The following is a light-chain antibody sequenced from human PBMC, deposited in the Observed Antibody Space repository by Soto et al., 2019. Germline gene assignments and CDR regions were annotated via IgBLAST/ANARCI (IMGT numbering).Light chain of an antibody. CDR2: GVA. CDR3: QQYNNWPPYT. V-gene: IGKV3-15*01. J-gene: IGKJ2*01. Sequence: EIVMTQSPATLFVSPGERATLSCRASQSVSSNLAWYQQTPGQAPRLLIYGVATRATGIPARFSGSGSGTEFTPTISSLQSEDFAVYYCQQYNNWPPYTFGQGTKLEIK. CDR1: QSVSSN.